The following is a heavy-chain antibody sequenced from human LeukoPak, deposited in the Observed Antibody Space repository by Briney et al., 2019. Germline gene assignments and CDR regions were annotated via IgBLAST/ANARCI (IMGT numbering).Heavy chain of an antibody. V-gene: IGHV4-4*07. CDR3: ARAPHYCSSTSCYPYFFDY. Sequence: TSETLSLTCTVSGGSINSYYWSWLRQPAGKGLEWIGRIYTSGCTNYNPSLKSRVTMSVDTSKNQFSLKLSSVTAADTAVYYCARAPHYCSSTSCYPYFFDYWGQGTLVTVSS. J-gene: IGHJ4*02. CDR2: IYTSGCT. D-gene: IGHD2-2*01. CDR1: GGSINSYY.